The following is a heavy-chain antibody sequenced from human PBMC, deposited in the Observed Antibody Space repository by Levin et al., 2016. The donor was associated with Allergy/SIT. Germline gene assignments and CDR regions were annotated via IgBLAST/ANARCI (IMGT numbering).Heavy chain of an antibody. J-gene: IGHJ4*02. V-gene: IGHV4-59*01. CDR3: AADPYCSSTSCYITGDY. CDR2: IYYSGST. D-gene: IGHD2-2*02. Sequence: WIRQPPGKGLEWIGYIYYSGSTNYNPSLKSRVTISVDTSKNQFSLKLSSVTAADTAVYYCAADPYCSSTSCYITGDYWGQGTLVTVSS.